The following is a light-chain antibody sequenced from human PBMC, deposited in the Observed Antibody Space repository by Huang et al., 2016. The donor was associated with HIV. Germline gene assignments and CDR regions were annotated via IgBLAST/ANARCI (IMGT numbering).Light chain of an antibody. V-gene: IGKV3-15*01. CDR1: QSVSGN. Sequence: EIVMTQSPATLSVSPGERATLSCRARQSVSGNLAWYQQKPGQAPRLLIYGASTRATGIPARFSGSGSGTEFTLTISSLQSADFAVYYCQQYNNWPPEETFGPGTKVD. J-gene: IGKJ3*01. CDR3: QQYNNWPPEET. CDR2: GAS.